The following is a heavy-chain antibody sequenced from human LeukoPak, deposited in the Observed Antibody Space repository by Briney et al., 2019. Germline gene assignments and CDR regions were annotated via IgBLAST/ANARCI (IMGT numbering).Heavy chain of an antibody. CDR1: GGSISSYY. D-gene: IGHD4-11*01. V-gene: IGHV4-4*07. CDR3: AREGQSSPPYYYYYYMDV. J-gene: IGHJ6*03. CDR2: IYTSGST. Sequence: SETLSLTCTVSGGSISSYYWSWIRQPAGKGLEWIGRIYTSGSTNYNPSLKSRVTMSVDTSKNQFSLKLSSVTAADTAVYYCAREGQSSPPYYYYYYMDVWGKGTTVTVSS.